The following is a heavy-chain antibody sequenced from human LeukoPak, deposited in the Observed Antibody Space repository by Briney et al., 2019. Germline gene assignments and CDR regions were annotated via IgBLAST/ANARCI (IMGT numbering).Heavy chain of an antibody. J-gene: IGHJ6*02. Sequence: GGSLRLSCAASEFTFTSYAVNWVRQAPGKGLEWVSGISASAGSTKYADFVKGRFTISRDNSKNTLYLQMNSLRAEDTAVYYCAKQSNDFWDGYSAPPGFGMDVWGQGITVTVSS. D-gene: IGHD3-3*01. CDR3: AKQSNDFWDGYSAPPGFGMDV. CDR1: EFTFTSYA. V-gene: IGHV3-23*01. CDR2: ISASAGST.